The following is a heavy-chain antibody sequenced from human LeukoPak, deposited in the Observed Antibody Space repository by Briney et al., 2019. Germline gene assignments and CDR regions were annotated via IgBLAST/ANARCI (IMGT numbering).Heavy chain of an antibody. Sequence: SETLSLTCTVSGGSISSYYWSWIRQPAGKGLEWIGRIYTSGSTNYNPSLKSRVTMSVDTSKNQFSLKLSSVTAADTAVYYCARLGYSGYARHYVDVWGKGTTVTISS. CDR3: ARLGYSGYARHYVDV. V-gene: IGHV4-4*07. CDR2: IYTSGST. J-gene: IGHJ6*03. D-gene: IGHD5-12*01. CDR1: GGSISSYY.